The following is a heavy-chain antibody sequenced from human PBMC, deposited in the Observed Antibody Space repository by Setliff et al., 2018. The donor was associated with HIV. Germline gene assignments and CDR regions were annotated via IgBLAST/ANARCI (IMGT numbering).Heavy chain of an antibody. Sequence: GASVKVSCKASGYTFTSYFIQWVRQAPGQGLEWMGIIYPSGGSTTYAPKFQGRVTMTRDTSTSTVYRDLSGLRSDDTAVYYCARVKGLRVRNWNDRPNASDLWGQGTMVTVSS. D-gene: IGHD1-1*01. J-gene: IGHJ3*01. V-gene: IGHV1-46*01. CDR2: IYPSGGST. CDR3: ARVKGLRVRNWNDRPNASDL. CDR1: GYTFTSYF.